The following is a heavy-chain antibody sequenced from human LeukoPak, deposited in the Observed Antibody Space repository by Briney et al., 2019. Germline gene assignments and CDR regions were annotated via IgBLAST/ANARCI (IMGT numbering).Heavy chain of an antibody. CDR3: SIDVCSRISVFGVVSHACDM. CDR1: GFTSSSYW. J-gene: IGHJ3*02. D-gene: IGHD3-3*01. Sequence: GGSLRLSCAASGFTSSSYWMSWVRQAPGKGPEWVANIKQDGGEKYYVDSVKGRFTISRDNAKNSLYLQMNSLRAEDTAVYYCSIDVCSRISVFGVVSHACDMGGRETMDTVSS. CDR2: IKQDGGEK. V-gene: IGHV3-7*01.